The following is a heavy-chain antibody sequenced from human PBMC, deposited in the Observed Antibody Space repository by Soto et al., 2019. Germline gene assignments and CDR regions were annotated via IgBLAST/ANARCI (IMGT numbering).Heavy chain of an antibody. CDR3: ARGGPVLRYFDWLFNYYFDY. D-gene: IGHD3-9*01. V-gene: IGHV1-69*06. CDR1: GGTFSSYA. CDR2: IIPIFGTA. J-gene: IGHJ4*02. Sequence: ASVKVSCKASGGTFSSYAISWVRQAPGQGLEWMGGIIPIFGTANHAQKFQGRVTITADKSTSTAYMELSSLRSEDTAVYYCARGGPVLRYFDWLFNYYFDYWGQGTLVTVSS.